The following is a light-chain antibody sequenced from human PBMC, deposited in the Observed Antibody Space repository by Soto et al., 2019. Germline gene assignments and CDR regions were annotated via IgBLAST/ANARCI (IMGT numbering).Light chain of an antibody. V-gene: IGKV3-20*01. J-gene: IGKJ2*01. CDR1: QSVSTSS. Sequence: EIVVTQSPGTLSLSLGERATLSCRASQSVSTSSLAWYQQKPGQAPRLLIFGTSDRASGIPDRFSGSGSGTDFSLTISRLEPEDFAVYYCQHYGSTPPDTFGQGIKVEIK. CDR2: GTS. CDR3: QHYGSTPPDT.